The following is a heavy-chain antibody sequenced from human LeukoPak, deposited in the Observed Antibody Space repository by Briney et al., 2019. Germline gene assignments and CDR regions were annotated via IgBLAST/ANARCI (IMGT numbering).Heavy chain of an antibody. J-gene: IGHJ4*02. D-gene: IGHD4-17*01. CDR1: GFTFSRNG. CDR2: ISVSGTYI. V-gene: IGHV3-21*01. CDR3: ARDRDYGTFDY. Sequence: GGSLRLSCAASGFTFSRNGMAWVRQAPRKGLEWVSSISVSGTYIYYSDSVKGRFTISRDNAKNSLYLEMNSLRSDDTAIYYCARDRDYGTFDYWGQGTLVTVSS.